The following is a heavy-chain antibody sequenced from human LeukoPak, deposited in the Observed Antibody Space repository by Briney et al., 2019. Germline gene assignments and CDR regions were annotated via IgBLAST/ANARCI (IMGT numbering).Heavy chain of an antibody. CDR1: GFTFDDYA. V-gene: IGHV3-9*01. D-gene: IGHD4-11*01. CDR2: ISWNSGSI. J-gene: IGHJ5*02. Sequence: PGGSLRLSCAASGFTFDDYAMHWVRQAPGKGLEWVSGISWNSGSIGYADSVKGRFTISRDNAKNSLYLQMNSLRAEDTAVYYCASEGYSNYVGWFDPWGQGTLVTVSS. CDR3: ASEGYSNYVGWFDP.